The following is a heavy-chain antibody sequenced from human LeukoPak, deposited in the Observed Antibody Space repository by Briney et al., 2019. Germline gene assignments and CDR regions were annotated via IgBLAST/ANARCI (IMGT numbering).Heavy chain of an antibody. CDR2: IIPILGIA. CDR1: GGTFSSYA. Sequence: ASVKVSCKASGGTFSSYAISWVRQAPGQGLEWMGRIIPILGIANYAQKFQGRVTITADKSTSTAYMELSSLRSEDTAVYYCARDIAANNHFDYWGQGTLVTVSS. D-gene: IGHD6-25*01. V-gene: IGHV1-69*04. J-gene: IGHJ4*02. CDR3: ARDIAANNHFDY.